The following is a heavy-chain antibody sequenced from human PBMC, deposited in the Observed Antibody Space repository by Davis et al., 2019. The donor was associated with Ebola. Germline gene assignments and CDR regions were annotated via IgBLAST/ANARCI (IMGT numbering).Heavy chain of an antibody. Sequence: GESLKISCAASGFTFRTYDMHWVRQTTGKGLEWVSVIGTAGDTYYRGSVKGRFTISRENARNSLYLQMNSLRAEDTAVYYCARVLSYCSGGSCPGGSDHWGQGTLVTVSP. D-gene: IGHD2-15*01. CDR1: GFTFRTYD. CDR2: IGTAGDT. CDR3: ARVLSYCSGGSCPGGSDH. J-gene: IGHJ4*02. V-gene: IGHV3-13*01.